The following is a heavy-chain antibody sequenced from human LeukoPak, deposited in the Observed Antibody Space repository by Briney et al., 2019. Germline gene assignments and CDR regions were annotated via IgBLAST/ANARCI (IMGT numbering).Heavy chain of an antibody. Sequence: ASVKVSCKASGYTFTNYGITWVRQAPGQGLEWMGWISAYNGNANYAQKFQDSITMTTDTSTSAAYMELRSLRSDDTAVYYCARDGLPYYYDSSGFHLPHFDCWGQGTLVTVSS. V-gene: IGHV1-18*01. D-gene: IGHD3-22*01. CDR1: GYTFTNYG. J-gene: IGHJ4*02. CDR2: ISAYNGNA. CDR3: ARDGLPYYYDSSGFHLPHFDC.